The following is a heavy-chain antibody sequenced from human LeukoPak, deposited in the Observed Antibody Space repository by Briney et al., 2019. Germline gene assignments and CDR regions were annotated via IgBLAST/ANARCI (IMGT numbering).Heavy chain of an antibody. D-gene: IGHD3-10*01. V-gene: IGHV3-23*01. CDR1: GFTFSSYA. CDR3: AKDGYYYGSGSYYRPDY. J-gene: IGHJ4*02. Sequence: EGSLRLSCAASGFTFSSYAMSWVRQAPGKGLEWVSAISGSGGSTYYADSVKGRFTISRDNSKNTLYLQMNSLRAEDTAVYYCAKDGYYYGSGSYYRPDYWGQGTLVTVSS. CDR2: ISGSGGST.